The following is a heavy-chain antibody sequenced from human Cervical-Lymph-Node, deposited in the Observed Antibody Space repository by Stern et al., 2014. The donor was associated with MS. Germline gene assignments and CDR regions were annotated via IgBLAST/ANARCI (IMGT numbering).Heavy chain of an antibody. Sequence: EVQLVESGGGLVQPGGSLRLSCAASGFNFSSYWMHWVRQAPGKGLVWVSRINSDGSSTSYADSVKGRFTISRDNAKNTLYLQMNSLRAEDTAVYYCARGPGQLVPFDYWGQGTLVTVSS. CDR1: GFNFSSYW. J-gene: IGHJ4*02. D-gene: IGHD6-6*01. CDR2: INSDGSST. V-gene: IGHV3-74*02. CDR3: ARGPGQLVPFDY.